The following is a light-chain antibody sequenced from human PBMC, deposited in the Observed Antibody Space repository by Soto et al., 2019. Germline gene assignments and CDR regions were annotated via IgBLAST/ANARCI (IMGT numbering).Light chain of an antibody. J-gene: IGLJ3*02. Sequence: QSVLTQPPSASGAPGQRVTISRSGSNSNIGSHVVNWYQQVPGTAPKLLIYTNNQRPSGVPDRFSDSKSGTSASLAISGLQSEDEADYYCAAWDGSLQSWVFGGGTKLTVL. CDR1: NSNIGSHV. V-gene: IGLV1-44*01. CDR3: AAWDGSLQSWV. CDR2: TNN.